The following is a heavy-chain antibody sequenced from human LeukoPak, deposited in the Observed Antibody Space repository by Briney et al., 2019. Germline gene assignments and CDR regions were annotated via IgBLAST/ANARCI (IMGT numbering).Heavy chain of an antibody. CDR1: GGSFSGYY. J-gene: IGHJ5*02. CDR2: INHSGST. V-gene: IGHV4-34*01. CDR3: ARRSRGILTGNNWFDP. D-gene: IGHD3-9*01. Sequence: SETLSLTCAVYGGSFSGYYWSWIRQPPGKGLEWIGEINHSGSTNYNPSLKSRVTISVDTSKNQFSLKLSSVTAADTAVYYCARRSRGILTGNNWFDPWGQGTLVTVSS.